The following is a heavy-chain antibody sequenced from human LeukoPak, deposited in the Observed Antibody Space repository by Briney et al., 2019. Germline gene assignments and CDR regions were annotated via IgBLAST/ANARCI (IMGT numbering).Heavy chain of an antibody. J-gene: IGHJ4*02. D-gene: IGHD6-19*01. CDR3: ARPTSGWYAGGFDY. Sequence: GGSLRLSCAASGFTFINYAMNWVRQAPGKELEWVSALSFSGLTTYYADSVRGRFTISRDNSKSTLYLQMNSLRAEDTALYYCARPTSGWYAGGFDYWGQGILVAVSS. V-gene: IGHV3-23*01. CDR2: LSFSGLTT. CDR1: GFTFINYA.